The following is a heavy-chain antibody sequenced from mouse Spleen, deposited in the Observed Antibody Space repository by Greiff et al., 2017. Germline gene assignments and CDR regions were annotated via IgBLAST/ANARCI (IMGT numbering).Heavy chain of an antibody. Sequence: DVHLVESGPGLVKPSQSLSLTCSVTGYSITSGYYWNWIRQFPGNKLEWMGYISYDGSNNYNPSLKNRISITRDTSKNQFFLKLNSVTTEDTATYYCATYDLRAWFAYWGQGTLVTVSA. D-gene: IGHD2-4*01. J-gene: IGHJ3*01. CDR1: GYSITSGYY. V-gene: IGHV3-6*01. CDR2: ISYDGSN. CDR3: ATYDLRAWFAY.